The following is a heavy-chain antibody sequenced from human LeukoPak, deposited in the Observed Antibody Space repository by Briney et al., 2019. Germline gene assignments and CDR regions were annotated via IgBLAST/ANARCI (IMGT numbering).Heavy chain of an antibody. CDR2: IRYDGSNK. CDR3: AKVQGGSSWYNWFDP. D-gene: IGHD6-13*01. CDR1: GFTFSSYG. J-gene: IGHJ5*02. Sequence: PGGSLRLSCAASGFTFSSYGMHWVRQAPGKGLEWVAFIRYDGSNKYYADSVKGRFTISRDNSKNTLYLQMNSLRAEDTAVYYCAKVQGGSSWYNWFDPWGQGTLVTVSS. V-gene: IGHV3-30*02.